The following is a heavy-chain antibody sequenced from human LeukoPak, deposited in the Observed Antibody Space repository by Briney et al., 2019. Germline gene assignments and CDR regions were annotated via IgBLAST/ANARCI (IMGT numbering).Heavy chain of an antibody. CDR3: ARADRLGAALLASFDY. Sequence: PGGSLRLSCAASGFTFSSYGMSWVRQAPGKGLEWLSSISGSGASTYYADSVKGQFTISRDNSKNTLYLQMNSLRAEDTAVYYCARADRLGAALLASFDYWGQGTLVTVSS. J-gene: IGHJ4*02. V-gene: IGHV3-23*01. CDR1: GFTFSSYG. D-gene: IGHD3-16*01. CDR2: ISGSGAST.